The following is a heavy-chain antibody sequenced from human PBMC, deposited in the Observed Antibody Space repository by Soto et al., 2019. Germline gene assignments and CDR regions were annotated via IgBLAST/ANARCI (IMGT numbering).Heavy chain of an antibody. V-gene: IGHV4-59*01. J-gene: IGHJ3*02. Sequence: KPSETLSLTCTVSGGSISSYYWSWIRQPPGKGLEWIGYIYYSGSTYYNPSLKSRVTISVDTSKNQFSLKLSSVTAADTAVFYCARTKGQWLDYTFDIWGQGTMVTVSS. CDR3: ARTKGQWLDYTFDI. CDR1: GGSISSYY. CDR2: IYYSGST. D-gene: IGHD6-19*01.